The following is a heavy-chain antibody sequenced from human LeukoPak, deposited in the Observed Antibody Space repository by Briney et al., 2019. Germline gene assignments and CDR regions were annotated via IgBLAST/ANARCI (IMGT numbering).Heavy chain of an antibody. J-gene: IGHJ5*02. CDR2: IYYSGST. D-gene: IGHD3-10*01. Sequence: SETLSLTCDVSGGSISSGLYSWSWIRQPPGKGLEWIGYIYYSGSTNYNPSLKSRVTISVDTSKNQFSLKLSSVTAADTAVYYCARTILWFGDINWFDPWGQGTLVTVSS. CDR3: ARTILWFGDINWFDP. V-gene: IGHV4-61*01. CDR1: GGSISSGLYS.